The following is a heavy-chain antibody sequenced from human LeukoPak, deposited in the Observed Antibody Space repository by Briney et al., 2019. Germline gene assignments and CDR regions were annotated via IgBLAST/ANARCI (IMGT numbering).Heavy chain of an antibody. V-gene: IGHV1-2*02. CDR1: GYTFTGYF. D-gene: IGHD4-17*01. J-gene: IGHJ4*02. Sequence: GASVKVSCKASGYTFTGYFMHWVRQAPGQGLEWMGWSNPNSGGTNYAQKFQGRVTMTSDTSISTAYMELSGLRYDDTAIYYCARGYDYGDYVGDFDYWGQGTLVTVSS. CDR2: SNPNSGGT. CDR3: ARGYDYGDYVGDFDY.